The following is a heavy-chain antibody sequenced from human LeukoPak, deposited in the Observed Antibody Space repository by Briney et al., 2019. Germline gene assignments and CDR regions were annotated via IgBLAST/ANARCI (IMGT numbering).Heavy chain of an antibody. J-gene: IGHJ4*02. CDR2: MNPNSGNT. V-gene: IGHV1-8*01. Sequence: ASVKVSCKASGYTFTSYDINWVRQATGQGLEWMGWMNPNSGNTGYAQKFQGRVTMTRNTSISTAYMELSSLRSEDTAVYYCARAGRGVTTTAFDYWGQGTLVTVSS. CDR1: GYTFTSYD. D-gene: IGHD4-17*01. CDR3: ARAGRGVTTTAFDY.